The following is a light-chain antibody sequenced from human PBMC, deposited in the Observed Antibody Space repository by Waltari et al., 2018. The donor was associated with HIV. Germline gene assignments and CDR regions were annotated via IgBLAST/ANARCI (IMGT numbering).Light chain of an antibody. CDR1: NIDVGNSKL. CDR2: DAS. J-gene: IGLJ3*02. CDR3: LTYVIDSGTWK. V-gene: IGLV2-23*01. Sequence: QSPLTQPAPLSGTPGQPDTIPGSQPNIDVGNSKLLPWYQQHPSKAPKLLIYDASNRPSGVTSRFSGSKAGYWASLTISGLLTEDESYYYCLTYVIDSGTWKFGGGTYLSV.